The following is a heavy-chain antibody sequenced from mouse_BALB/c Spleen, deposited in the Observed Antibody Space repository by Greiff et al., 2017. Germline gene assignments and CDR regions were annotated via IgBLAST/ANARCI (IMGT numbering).Heavy chain of an antibody. J-gene: IGHJ3*01. V-gene: IGHV2-9*02. CDR2: LWAGGRT. CDR1: GISLTSDG. Sequence: VKLLESGPRLVAPSQCLSITCTVFGISLTSDGGHWAREPPGKGLEWLGVLWAGGRTNYNSALMSRLCISKDDSKSQVFLKMNSLQTDVTAMYYCARDYYFPFAYRGQGT. CDR3: ARDYYFPFAY. D-gene: IGHD1-1*01.